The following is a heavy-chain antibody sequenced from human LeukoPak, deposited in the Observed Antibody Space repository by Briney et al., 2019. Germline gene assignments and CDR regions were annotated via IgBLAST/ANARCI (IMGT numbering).Heavy chain of an antibody. CDR1: WFNLSCSA. J-gene: IGHJ5*02. Sequence: GGAPRLFLSTPWFNLSCSAVHLVRPAFGERLEWVRNIDKEIQTYETTTAYAASVRGRFTISRDDSKNTAYLQMDSLKTEDTALCYCTMDRGTYNWLDPWGQGALVTVSP. CDR2: IDKEIQTYETTT. V-gene: IGHV3-73*01. D-gene: IGHD2-2*03. CDR3: TMDRGTYNWLDP.